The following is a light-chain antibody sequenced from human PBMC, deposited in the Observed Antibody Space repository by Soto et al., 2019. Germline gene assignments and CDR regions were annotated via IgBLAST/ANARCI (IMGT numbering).Light chain of an antibody. J-gene: IGKJ1*01. CDR1: QSISSY. CDR2: AAS. Sequence: DIQMTQSPSSLSASVGDRVTITCRESQSISSYLNWYQHKPGNAPKLLIYAASSLQSGVPSSFSGSGSGPNFTLSISNLQSEDFATYYCQQSYSTIWTCGQGTKVEIK. V-gene: IGKV1-39*01. CDR3: QQSYSTIWT.